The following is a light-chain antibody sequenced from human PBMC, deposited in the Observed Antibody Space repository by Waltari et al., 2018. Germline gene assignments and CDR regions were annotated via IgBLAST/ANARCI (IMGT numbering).Light chain of an antibody. CDR3: QQYNNWPLLT. CDR2: GAS. J-gene: IGKJ4*01. Sequence: EIVMTHSPATLSVFPGERATLSCRASQSVATYLAWYQQKPGQAPRLLIYGASTRPTGIPARFSGGGSGTEFTLTISSLQSEDFAVYYCQQYNNWPLLTFGGGTRVEIK. CDR1: QSVATY. V-gene: IGKV3-15*01.